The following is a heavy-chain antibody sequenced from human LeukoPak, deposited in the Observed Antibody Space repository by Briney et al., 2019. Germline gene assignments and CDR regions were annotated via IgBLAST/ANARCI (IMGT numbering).Heavy chain of an antibody. CDR2: VYYSGST. J-gene: IGHJ4*02. CDR1: GGSFSSYY. CDR3: ARGGSRQSSSSDFDY. D-gene: IGHD6-6*01. Sequence: PSETLSLTRTVSGGSFSSYYWSWIRQPPGKGLEWIGYVYYSGSTNYNPSLKSRVTISVDTSKKQFSLKLSSVTAADTAVYYCARGGSRQSSSSDFDYWGQGTLVTVSS. V-gene: IGHV4-59*01.